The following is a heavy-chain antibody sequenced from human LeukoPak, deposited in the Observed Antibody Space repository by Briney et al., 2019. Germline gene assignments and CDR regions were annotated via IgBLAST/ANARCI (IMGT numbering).Heavy chain of an antibody. Sequence: GASVKVSCKASGYTFTSYDINWVRQATGQGLEWMGWMNPNSGNTGYAQKFQGRVTMTRNTSISTAYMELSSLRSEDTAVYYCARGFWDSSGYWEFYFDYWGQGTLVTVSS. CDR1: GYTFTSYD. CDR2: MNPNSGNT. CDR3: ARGFWDSSGYWEFYFDY. J-gene: IGHJ4*02. D-gene: IGHD3-22*01. V-gene: IGHV1-8*01.